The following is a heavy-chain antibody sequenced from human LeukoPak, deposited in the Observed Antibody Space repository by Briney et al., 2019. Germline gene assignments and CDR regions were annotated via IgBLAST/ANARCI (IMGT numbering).Heavy chain of an antibody. CDR2: ISGSGGNA. Sequence: GGSLRLSCAASGFTFSSYAMNWVRQAPGKGLEWVSGISGSGGNAYYADSVKGRFTISRDNSKNTLYLQMNSLRAEDTAVYYCAKECSGSYYSFDYWGQGTLVTVSS. J-gene: IGHJ4*02. CDR3: AKECSGSYYSFDY. D-gene: IGHD1-26*01. V-gene: IGHV3-23*01. CDR1: GFTFSSYA.